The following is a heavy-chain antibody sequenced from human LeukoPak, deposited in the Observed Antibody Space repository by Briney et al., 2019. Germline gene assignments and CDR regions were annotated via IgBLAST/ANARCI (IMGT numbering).Heavy chain of an antibody. J-gene: IGHJ3*02. V-gene: IGHV3-23*01. CDR3: AKEVGCSSTSCYRAFDI. CDR2: ISDSGAYT. D-gene: IGHD2-2*01. CDR1: GFAFSSYG. Sequence: PGGSLRLSCAASGFAFSSYGMSWVRQAPGKGLEWVSGISDSGAYTYYADSVKGRFTISRDNSKNTVYVQMNSLRAEDTAVYYCAKEVGCSSTSCYRAFDIWGQGTMVTVSS.